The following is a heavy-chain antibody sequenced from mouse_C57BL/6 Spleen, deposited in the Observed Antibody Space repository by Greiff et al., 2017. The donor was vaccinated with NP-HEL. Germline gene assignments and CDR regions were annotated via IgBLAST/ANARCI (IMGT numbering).Heavy chain of an antibody. CDR2: IRSKSNNYAT. V-gene: IGHV10-1*01. CDR3: VRGADGYYGTFDY. CDR1: GFSFNTYA. Sequence: DVQLVESGGGLVQPKGSLKLSCAASGFSFNTYAMNWVRQAPGKGLEWVARIRSKSNNYATYYADSVKDRFTISRDDSESMLYLQMNNLKTEDTAMYYCVRGADGYYGTFDYWGQGTTLTVSS. D-gene: IGHD2-3*01. J-gene: IGHJ2*01.